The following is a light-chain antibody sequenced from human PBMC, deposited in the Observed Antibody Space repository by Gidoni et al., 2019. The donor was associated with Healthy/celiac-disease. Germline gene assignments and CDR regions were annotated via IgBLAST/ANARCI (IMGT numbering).Light chain of an antibody. CDR2: DAS. J-gene: IGKJ1*01. CDR1: QSVSSY. Sequence: IAFTQPPATLSLSPGERATLSCRASQSVSSYLAWYQQKPGQAPRLLIYDASTRSSGIPARFSGSGSGTDFTLTISSLEPEDFAVYYCQQRSNWPRTFGQGTKVEIK. CDR3: QQRSNWPRT. V-gene: IGKV3-11*01.